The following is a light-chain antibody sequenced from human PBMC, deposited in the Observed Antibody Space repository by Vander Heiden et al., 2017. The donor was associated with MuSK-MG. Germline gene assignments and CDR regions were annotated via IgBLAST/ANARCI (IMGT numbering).Light chain of an antibody. CDR1: QSVSSSN. V-gene: IGKV3-20*01. J-gene: IGKJ2*01. Sequence: IVFTQSPSTLSFAPGERATPSCRASQSVSSSNLAWYQQKPGQAPRLLIYGASSRATGIPNRFSGSGSGTDFTLTISRLEPEDFAVYYCQQYSSSPYTFGQGTKLEIK. CDR2: GAS. CDR3: QQYSSSPYT.